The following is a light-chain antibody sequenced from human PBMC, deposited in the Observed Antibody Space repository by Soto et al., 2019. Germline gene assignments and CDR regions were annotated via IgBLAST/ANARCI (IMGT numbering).Light chain of an antibody. Sequence: DIQMTQSPSSVSASVGDRVTITCRASQGISSGLAWYQQKPGKAPKLLIYGASRLQSGVPSRFSGSGSGTDFALTISSLQPEDFATYYCQQASTFPPWSFGQGTKVEI. CDR2: GAS. CDR3: QQASTFPPWS. CDR1: QGISSG. V-gene: IGKV1-12*01. J-gene: IGKJ1*01.